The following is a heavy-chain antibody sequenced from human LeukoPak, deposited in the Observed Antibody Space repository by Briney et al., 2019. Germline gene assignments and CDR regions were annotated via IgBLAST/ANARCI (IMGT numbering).Heavy chain of an antibody. Sequence: GGSLRLFCAASGFTFSSYSMNWVRQAPGKGLEWVSYISSSSSTIYYADSVKGRFTIPRDNAKNSLYLQMNSLRDEDTAVYYCARDPAGQQWLVQWTWSYFDYWGQGTLVTVSS. D-gene: IGHD6-19*01. CDR3: ARDPAGQQWLVQWTWSYFDY. J-gene: IGHJ4*02. CDR1: GFTFSSYS. CDR2: ISSSSSTI. V-gene: IGHV3-48*02.